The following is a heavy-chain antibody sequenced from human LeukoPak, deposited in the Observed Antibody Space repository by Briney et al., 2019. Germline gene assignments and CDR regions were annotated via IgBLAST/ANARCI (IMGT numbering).Heavy chain of an antibody. Sequence: SETLSLTCTVSGGSISSYYWSWIRQPAGKGLEWIGRIYTSGSTNYNPSLKSRVTISVDTSKNQFSLKLSSVTAADTAVYYCARGGIAVAGTRSWFDPWGQGTLVTVSS. V-gene: IGHV4-4*07. CDR2: IYTSGST. D-gene: IGHD6-19*01. J-gene: IGHJ5*02. CDR3: ARGGIAVAGTRSWFDP. CDR1: GGSISSYY.